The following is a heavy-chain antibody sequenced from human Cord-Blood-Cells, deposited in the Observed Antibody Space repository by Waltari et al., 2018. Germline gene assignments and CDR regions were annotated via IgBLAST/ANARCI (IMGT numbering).Heavy chain of an antibody. CDR2: INAGNGNT. D-gene: IGHD3-3*01. CDR3: ARDWRATPYYFDY. Sequence: QVQLVQSGAEVKKPGASVKVSCKASGYTFTSYAMHWVRQAPGQRLEWMGWINAGNGNTKDSQKFQGGVTITRDTSASTAYMELSSLRSEDTAVYYCARDWRATPYYFDYWGQGTLVTVSS. J-gene: IGHJ4*02. CDR1: GYTFTSYA. V-gene: IGHV1-3*01.